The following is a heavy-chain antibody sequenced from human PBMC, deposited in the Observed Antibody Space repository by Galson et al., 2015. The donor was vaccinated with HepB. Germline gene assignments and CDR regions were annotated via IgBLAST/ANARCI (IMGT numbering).Heavy chain of an antibody. D-gene: IGHD3-22*01. Sequence: SLRLSCAASGFTFSSYAMSWVRQAPGKGLEWVSAISGSGGSTHYADSVKGRFTISRDNSKNTLYLQMNSLRAEDTAVYYCAKDRGGITMIVVVINDAFDIWGQGTMVTVSS. CDR3: AKDRGGITMIVVVINDAFDI. J-gene: IGHJ3*02. CDR1: GFTFSSYA. V-gene: IGHV3-23*01. CDR2: ISGSGGST.